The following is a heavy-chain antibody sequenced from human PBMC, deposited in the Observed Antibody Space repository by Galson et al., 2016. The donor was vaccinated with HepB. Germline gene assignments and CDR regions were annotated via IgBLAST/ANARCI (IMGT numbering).Heavy chain of an antibody. CDR1: GYRFPTYG. J-gene: IGHJ4*02. Sequence: SVKVSCKASGYRFPTYGISWVRQAPGQGLEWLGWISANSGNTRYAEKFQDRVTMTRDTSASSVYMDLRSLRSDDTAVYYCARDVQYRFDYWDQGTLVTVSS. CDR2: ISANSGNT. D-gene: IGHD1-1*01. V-gene: IGHV1-18*04. CDR3: ARDVQYRFDY.